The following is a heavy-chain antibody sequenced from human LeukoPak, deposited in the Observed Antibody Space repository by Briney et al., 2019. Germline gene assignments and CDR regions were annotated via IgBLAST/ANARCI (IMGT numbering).Heavy chain of an antibody. CDR2: ISGSGGST. D-gene: IGHD3-16*02. J-gene: IGHJ4*02. Sequence: GGSLRLSCAASGFTFSSYAMSWVRQAPGKGLEWVSAISGSGGSTYYADSVKGRFTISRDNSKNTLYLQMNSLRAEDTAVYYCAKERTIDRTYVWGSYRYTEGRHCPLDYWGQGTLVTVSS. V-gene: IGHV3-23*01. CDR1: GFTFSSYA. CDR3: AKERTIDRTYVWGSYRYTEGRHCPLDY.